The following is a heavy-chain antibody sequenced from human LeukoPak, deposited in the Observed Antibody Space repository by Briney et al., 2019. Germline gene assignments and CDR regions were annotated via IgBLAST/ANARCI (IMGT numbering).Heavy chain of an antibody. Sequence: ASVKVSCKASGYIFTRYGISWVRQAPGQGLEWMGWISAHYGNTNYAQKFQGRLTMTTDTSTNTAYMELRSLRPDDTAVYYCARAGYYYDSSGYYASYWGQGTLVTVSS. CDR3: ARAGYYYDSSGYYASY. CDR1: GYIFTRYG. V-gene: IGHV1-18*01. CDR2: ISAHYGNT. J-gene: IGHJ4*02. D-gene: IGHD3-22*01.